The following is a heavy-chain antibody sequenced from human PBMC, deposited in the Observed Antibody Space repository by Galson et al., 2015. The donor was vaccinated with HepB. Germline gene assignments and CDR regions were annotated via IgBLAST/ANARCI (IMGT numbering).Heavy chain of an antibody. D-gene: IGHD1-14*01. CDR2: ISGYSGDT. CDR3: ARVGMTSYYFDY. CDR1: GYTFSSNS. V-gene: IGHV1-18*01. Sequence: SVKVSCKASGYTFSSNSIMWLRQAPGQGLESVGWISGYSGDTKYAQTFQGRVTMTTDTSTSTAYMDLRSLTSDDTAVYYCARVGMTSYYFDYWGQGTLVTVSS. J-gene: IGHJ4*02.